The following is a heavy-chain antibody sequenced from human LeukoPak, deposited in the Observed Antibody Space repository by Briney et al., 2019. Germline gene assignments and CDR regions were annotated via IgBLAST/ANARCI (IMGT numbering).Heavy chain of an antibody. CDR2: MNPNSGNT. Sequence: ASVKVSCKASGYTFTSYYMHWVRQATGQGLEWMGWMNPNSGNTGYAQKFQGRVTMTRNTSISTAYMELSSLRSEDTAVYYCASVVGAYGAFDIWGQGTMVTVSS. CDR3: ASVVGAYGAFDI. V-gene: IGHV1-8*02. CDR1: GYTFTSYY. D-gene: IGHD1-26*01. J-gene: IGHJ3*02.